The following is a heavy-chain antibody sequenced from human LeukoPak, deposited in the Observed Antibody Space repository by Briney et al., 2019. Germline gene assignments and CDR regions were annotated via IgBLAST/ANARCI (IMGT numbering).Heavy chain of an antibody. Sequence: ASVKVSCKASGYTFTGYYMHWVRQAPGQGLEWMGWINPNSGGTNYAQKFQGRVTMTRDTSISTAYMELSRLGSDDTAVYYCARDPYSSSWYRAEYFQHWGQGTLVTVSS. V-gene: IGHV1-2*02. CDR3: ARDPYSSSWYRAEYFQH. J-gene: IGHJ1*01. CDR2: INPNSGGT. D-gene: IGHD6-13*01. CDR1: GYTFTGYY.